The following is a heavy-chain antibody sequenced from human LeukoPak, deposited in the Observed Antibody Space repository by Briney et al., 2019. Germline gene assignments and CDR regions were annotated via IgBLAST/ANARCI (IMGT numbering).Heavy chain of an antibody. CDR3: ARDTTDPRYRLWLGELIYYGMDV. J-gene: IGHJ6*02. V-gene: IGHV3-7*01. CDR1: GFTFSSYW. Sequence: GGSLRLSCAASGFTFSSYWMSWVRQAPGKGLEWVANIKQDGSEKYYVDSVKGRFTISRDNAKNSLYLQMNSLRAEDTAVYYCARDTTDPRYRLWLGELIYYGMDVWGQGTTVTVSS. CDR2: IKQDGSEK. D-gene: IGHD3-10*01.